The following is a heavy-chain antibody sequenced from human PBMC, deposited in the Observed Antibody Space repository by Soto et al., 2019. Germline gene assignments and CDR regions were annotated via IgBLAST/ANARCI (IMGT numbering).Heavy chain of an antibody. CDR2: INHSGST. CDR3: ARGVTTVTIHYYYYMDV. V-gene: IGHV4-34*01. CDR1: GGSFSGYY. Sequence: SETLSLTCAVYGGSFSGYYWSWIRQPPGKGLEWIGEINHSGSTNYNPSLKSRVTISVDTSKNQFSLKLSSVTAADTAVYYCARGVTTVTIHYYYYMDVWGKGTTVTVSS. D-gene: IGHD4-17*01. J-gene: IGHJ6*03.